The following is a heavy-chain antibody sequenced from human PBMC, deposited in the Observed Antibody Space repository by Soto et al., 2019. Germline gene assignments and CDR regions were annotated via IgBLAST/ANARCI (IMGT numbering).Heavy chain of an antibody. J-gene: IGHJ5*02. Sequence: SETLSLTCTVSGGPISSGGYYWSWIRQHPGKGLEWIGYIYYSGSTYYNPSLKSRVTISVDTSKNQFSLKLSSVTAADTAVYYCARVGGINWFDPWGQGTLVNVSS. D-gene: IGHD3-16*01. CDR3: ARVGGINWFDP. CDR2: IYYSGST. V-gene: IGHV4-31*03. CDR1: GGPISSGGYY.